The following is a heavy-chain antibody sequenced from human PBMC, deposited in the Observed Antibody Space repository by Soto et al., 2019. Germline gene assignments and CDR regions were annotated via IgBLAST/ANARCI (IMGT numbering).Heavy chain of an antibody. CDR2: ISAYNGNT. CDR3: ARYYGFSGTQPDY. D-gene: IGHD3-10*01. J-gene: IGHJ4*02. Sequence: ASVKVSCKASGYTFTRHRIRSVRLAPGQGLEWMGWISAYNGNTNYAQKLQGRVTMTTDTSTSTAYMELRSLRSDHPAVYYCARYYGFSGTQPDYWGQGALATVSS. V-gene: IGHV1-18*04. CDR1: GYTFTRHR.